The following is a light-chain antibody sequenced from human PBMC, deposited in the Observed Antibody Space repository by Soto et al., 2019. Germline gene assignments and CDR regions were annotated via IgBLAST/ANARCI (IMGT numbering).Light chain of an antibody. Sequence: EIVLTQSPATVSLSPGERATLSCRTSQTVSRHLAWYQQKPGQAPRLLIYDISNRDTGIPARFSGSGSGTDFTLTISSREPEDSAVYYCQQRSYWPRNTFGQGTKLEI. CDR2: DIS. V-gene: IGKV3-11*01. CDR3: QQRSYWPRNT. CDR1: QTVSRH. J-gene: IGKJ2*01.